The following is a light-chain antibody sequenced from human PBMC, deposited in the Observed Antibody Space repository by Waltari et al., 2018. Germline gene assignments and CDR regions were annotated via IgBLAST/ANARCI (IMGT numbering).Light chain of an antibody. CDR2: GAS. V-gene: IGKV3-15*01. CDR1: QSVSSN. Sequence: VMTPSPAPLPSSPGRRPTLHCRPSQSVSSNLAWYQQKPVQAPRLLIHGASTRATGTPDRYRGRGSGTEYTLTIRSLQSEDLAVYHRQKYKNWPVTFGPGTKVDIK. CDR3: QKYKNWPVT. J-gene: IGKJ3*01.